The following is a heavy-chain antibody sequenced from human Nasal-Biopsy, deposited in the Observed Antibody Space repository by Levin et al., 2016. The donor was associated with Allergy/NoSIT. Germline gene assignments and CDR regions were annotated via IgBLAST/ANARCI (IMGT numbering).Heavy chain of an antibody. D-gene: IGHD3-16*01. CDR1: GFTFSNYA. V-gene: IGHV3-30*12. CDR2: MSYDGTSE. Sequence: GGSLRLSCVTSGFTFSNYAMYWVRQAPGKGLEWVAVMSYDGTSEYHADSVKGRITMSRDNSKDTMDLQLDSLRVEDTAVYYCGKDVDASSAYVNYYHYAVDVWGQGTAVTVTS. J-gene: IGHJ6*02. CDR3: GKDVDASSAYVNYYHYAVDV.